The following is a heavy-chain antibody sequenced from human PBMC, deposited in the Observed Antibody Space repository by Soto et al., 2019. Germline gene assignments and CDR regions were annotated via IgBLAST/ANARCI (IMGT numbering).Heavy chain of an antibody. J-gene: IGHJ5*02. V-gene: IGHV3-7*03. CDR1: GFTFSSAW. D-gene: IGHD1-1*01. CDR2: IKCDGSEK. CDR3: AKDPTPGMENWFDP. Sequence: GGSLRLSCAASGFTFSSAWMHWVCQAPEKGQEWVADIKCDGSEKYYVDSVKGRLTISRDNAKNSLYLQMNSLRAEDTAVYYCAKDPTPGMENWFDPWGQGTLVTVSS.